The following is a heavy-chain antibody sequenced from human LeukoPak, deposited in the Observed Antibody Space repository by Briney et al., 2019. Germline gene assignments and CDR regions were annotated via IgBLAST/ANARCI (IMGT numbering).Heavy chain of an antibody. J-gene: IGHJ4*02. CDR2: ISSSSSYI. V-gene: IGHV3-21*01. D-gene: IGHD3-10*01. Sequence: GGSLRLSCAASGFTFSSYSMNWVRQAPGKGLEWVSSISSSSSYIYYADSVKGRFTISRDNAKNSLYLQMNGLRAEDTAVYYCARDVTMVRGVSLWGQGTLVTVSS. CDR3: ARDVTMVRGVSL. CDR1: GFTFSSYS.